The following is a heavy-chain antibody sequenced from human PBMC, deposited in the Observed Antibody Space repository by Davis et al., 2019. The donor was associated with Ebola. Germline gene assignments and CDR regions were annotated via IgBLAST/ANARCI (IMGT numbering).Heavy chain of an antibody. Sequence: SETLSLTCTVSGGSISSYYWSWIRQPPGKGLEWIGYIYYSGSTNYNPSLKSRFTISVDKSKNQFSLKLSSVTAADTAVYYCAREQSSSSFDYWGQGTLVTVSS. CDR3: AREQSSSSFDY. J-gene: IGHJ4*02. V-gene: IGHV4-59*12. CDR1: GGSISSYY. CDR2: IYYSGST. D-gene: IGHD6-13*01.